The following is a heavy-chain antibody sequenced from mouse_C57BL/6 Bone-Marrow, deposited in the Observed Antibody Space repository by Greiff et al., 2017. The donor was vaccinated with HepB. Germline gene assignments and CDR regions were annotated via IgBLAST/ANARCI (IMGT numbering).Heavy chain of an antibody. J-gene: IGHJ2*01. CDR3: ARRGYYVSSYLHYFDY. CDR2: ILPGSGST. CDR1: GYSFTGYW. D-gene: IGHD1-1*01. V-gene: IGHV1-9*01. Sequence: QVQLQQSGAELMKPGASVKLSCKATGYSFTGYWIEWVKQRPGHGLEWIGEILPGSGSTNYNEKFKGKATFTADTSSNTAYTQLSSLTTEDSAISYCARRGYYVSSYLHYFDYWGQGTTLTVSS.